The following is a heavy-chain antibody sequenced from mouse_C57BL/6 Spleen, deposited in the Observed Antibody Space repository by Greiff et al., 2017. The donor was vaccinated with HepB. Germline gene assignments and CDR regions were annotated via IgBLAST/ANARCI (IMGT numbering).Heavy chain of an antibody. Sequence: VMLVESGPELVKPGASVKISCKASGYAFSSSWMNWVKQRPGKGLEWIGRIYPGDGDTNYNGKFKGKATLTADKSSSTAYMQLSSLTSEDSAVYFCASWNYGSSHWYFDVWGTGTPVTVSS. CDR1: GYAFSSSW. V-gene: IGHV1-82*01. CDR3: ASWNYGSSHWYFDV. CDR2: IYPGDGDT. D-gene: IGHD1-1*01. J-gene: IGHJ1*03.